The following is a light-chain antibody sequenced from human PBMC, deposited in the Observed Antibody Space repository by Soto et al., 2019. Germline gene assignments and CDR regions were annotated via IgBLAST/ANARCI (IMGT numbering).Light chain of an antibody. V-gene: IGKV1-33*01. CDR3: QQYENLPT. Sequence: DIQMTQSPSSLSASVGGRVTITCQASQDISNYLNWYQQKPGKAPKLLIYDASNLETGVPSRFSGSGSGTDFTFTISRLQPEDIATYYCQQYENLPTFGQGTRLEIK. CDR2: DAS. CDR1: QDISNY. J-gene: IGKJ5*01.